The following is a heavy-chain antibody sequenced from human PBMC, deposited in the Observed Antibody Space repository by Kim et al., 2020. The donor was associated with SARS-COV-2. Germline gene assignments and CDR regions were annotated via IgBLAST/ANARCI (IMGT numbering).Heavy chain of an antibody. V-gene: IGHV3-11*05. CDR3: AREGTYKWDV. J-gene: IGHJ6*02. Sequence: GGSLRLSCAASGFAFSGYYMSWFRQAPGKGLEWVSQITAAGTGANYADSVKGRFFVSRDNAKNSLFLEMTNLRVEDTAVYYCAREGTYKWDVWGQGTTAAVS. CDR1: GFAFSGYY. CDR2: ITAAGTGA. D-gene: IGHD3-10*01.